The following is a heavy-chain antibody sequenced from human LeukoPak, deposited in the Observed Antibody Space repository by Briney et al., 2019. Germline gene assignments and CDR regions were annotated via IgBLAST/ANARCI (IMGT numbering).Heavy chain of an antibody. V-gene: IGHV3-21*01. CDR3: ARERRWVRGVDY. D-gene: IGHD3-10*01. CDR1: GFTFSSYS. J-gene: IGHJ4*02. Sequence: GGSLGLSCAASGFTFSSYSMNWVRQAPGKGLEWVSSISSSSSYIYYADSVKGRFTISRDNAKNSLYLQMNSLRAEDTAVYYCARERRWVRGVDYWGQGTLVTVSS. CDR2: ISSSSSYI.